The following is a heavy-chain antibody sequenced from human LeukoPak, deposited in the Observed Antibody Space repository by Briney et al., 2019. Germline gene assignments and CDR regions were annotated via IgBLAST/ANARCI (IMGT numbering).Heavy chain of an antibody. CDR1: GFTFSSYS. D-gene: IGHD6-13*01. CDR2: ISSSSSYI. V-gene: IGHV3-21*01. Sequence: GGSLRLSCAASGFTFSSYSMNWVRHAPGKGLEWVSSISSSSSYIYYADSVKGRFTISRDNAKSSLYLQMNSLRAEDTAVYYCAREGIAAAGFDYWGQGTLVTVSS. CDR3: AREGIAAAGFDY. J-gene: IGHJ4*02.